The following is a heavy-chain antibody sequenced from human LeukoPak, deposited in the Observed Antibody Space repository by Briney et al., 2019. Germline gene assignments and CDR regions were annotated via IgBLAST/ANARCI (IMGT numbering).Heavy chain of an antibody. CDR1: GGSISSYY. D-gene: IGHD3-22*01. V-gene: IGHV4-59*01. J-gene: IGHJ4*02. CDR2: IYYSGST. Sequence: SETLSLTCTVSGGSISSYYWSWIRQPPGKGLEWIGYIYYSGSTNYNPSLKSRVTISVDTSKNQFSLKLSSVTAADTAVYYCARGRRYYYDSSGYYRRIRPSDYWGQGTLVTVSS. CDR3: ARGRRYYYDSSGYYRRIRPSDY.